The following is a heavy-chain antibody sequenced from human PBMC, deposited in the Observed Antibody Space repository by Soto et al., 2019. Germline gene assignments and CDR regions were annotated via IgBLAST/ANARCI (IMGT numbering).Heavy chain of an antibody. J-gene: IGHJ3*01. CDR3: ARVWGGAFDF. CDR1: CGSISSYY. Sequence: PSETLSLTCPFSCGSISSYYLSRIRQPPGKGLEWIGYIYYSGSTNYSPSLKSRVTISVDTSKNQFSLKLSSVTAADTAVYYCARVWGGAFDFWGQGTMVTVSS. CDR2: IYYSGST. D-gene: IGHD3-10*01. V-gene: IGHV4-59*01.